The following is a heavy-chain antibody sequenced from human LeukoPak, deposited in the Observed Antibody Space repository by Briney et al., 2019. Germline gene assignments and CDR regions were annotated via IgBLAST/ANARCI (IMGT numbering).Heavy chain of an antibody. CDR1: GGTFSSYA. V-gene: IGHV1-69*05. J-gene: IGHJ3*02. CDR2: IIPIFGTA. CDR3: ARDVTSIVVVTANYGDQIGDAFDI. Sequence: SVKVSCKASGGTFSSYAISWVRPAPGQGLEWMGGIIPIFGTANYAQKFQGRVTITTDESTSTAYMELSSLRSEDTAVYYCARDVTSIVVVTANYGDQIGDAFDIWGQGTMVTVSS. D-gene: IGHD2-21*02.